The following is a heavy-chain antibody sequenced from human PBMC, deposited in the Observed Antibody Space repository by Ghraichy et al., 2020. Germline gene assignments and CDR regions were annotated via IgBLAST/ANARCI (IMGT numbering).Heavy chain of an antibody. J-gene: IGHJ5*02. D-gene: IGHD2-2*01. CDR1: GGSFSGYY. CDR2: INHSGST. CDR3: ARRGYRYCSSTSCYGTGGVVWFDP. Sequence: SETLSLTCAVYGGSFSGYYWSWIRQPPGKGLEWIGEINHSGSTNYNPSLKSRVTISVDTSKNQFSLKLSSVTAADTAVYYCARRGYRYCSSTSCYGTGGVVWFDPWGQGTLVTVSS. V-gene: IGHV4-34*01.